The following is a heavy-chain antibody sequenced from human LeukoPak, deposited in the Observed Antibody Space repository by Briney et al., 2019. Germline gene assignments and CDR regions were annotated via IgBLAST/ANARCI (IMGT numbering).Heavy chain of an antibody. D-gene: IGHD3-10*01. CDR1: GYTFTSYY. Sequence: EASVMVSCKASGYTFTSYYMHWVRQAPGQGLEWMGIINPSGGSTSYAQKFQGRVTMTRDMSTSTVYMELSSLRSEDTAVYYCASSGDVLLWFGELGYYYGMDVWGQGTTVTVSS. CDR3: ASSGDVLLWFGELGYYYGMDV. CDR2: INPSGGST. J-gene: IGHJ6*02. V-gene: IGHV1-46*01.